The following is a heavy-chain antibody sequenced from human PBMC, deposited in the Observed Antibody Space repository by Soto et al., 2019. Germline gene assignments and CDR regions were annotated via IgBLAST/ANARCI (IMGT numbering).Heavy chain of an antibody. Sequence: SETLSLTCTVSGGSISSYYWSWIRQPPGKGLEWIGYIYYSGSTNYNPSLKSRVTISVDTSKNQFSLKLSSVTAANTAVYYCARGCVTRHYYYYGMDVWGQGTTVTVSS. V-gene: IGHV4-59*01. J-gene: IGHJ6*02. CDR2: IYYSGST. CDR3: ARGCVTRHYYYYGMDV. CDR1: GGSISSYY. D-gene: IGHD3-3*01.